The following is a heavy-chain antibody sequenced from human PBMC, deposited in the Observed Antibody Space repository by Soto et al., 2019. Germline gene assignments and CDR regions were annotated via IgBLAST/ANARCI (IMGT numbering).Heavy chain of an antibody. J-gene: IGHJ4*02. CDR3: ARAGRERHLYYFDY. Sequence: QVQLVQSGAEVKKPGSSVKVSCKASGVTVSSYTISWVRQAPGQGLEWMGRIIPILGIANYAQKFQGRGTITADKSTSTAYMELSSLRSEATAVYYCARAGRERHLYYFDYWGQGNLVTVSS. CDR2: IIPILGIA. CDR1: GVTVSSYT. V-gene: IGHV1-69*02.